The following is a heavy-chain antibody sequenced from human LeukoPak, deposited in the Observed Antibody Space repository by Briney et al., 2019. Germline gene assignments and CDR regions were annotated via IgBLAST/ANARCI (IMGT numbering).Heavy chain of an antibody. CDR3: ARDSALLGYCSGGSCYSGFDY. V-gene: IGHV1-2*02. Sequence: GASVKVSCKPSGYTFTGYYMHWVRQAPGQGLEWMGWINPNSGGTNYAQKFQGRVTMTRDTSISTAYMELSRLRSDDTAVYYCARDSALLGYCSGGSCYSGFDYWGQGTLVTVSS. CDR1: GYTFTGYY. D-gene: IGHD2-15*01. CDR2: INPNSGGT. J-gene: IGHJ4*02.